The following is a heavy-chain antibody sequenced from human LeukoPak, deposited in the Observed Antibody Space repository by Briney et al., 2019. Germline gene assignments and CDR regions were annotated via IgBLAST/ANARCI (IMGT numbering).Heavy chain of an antibody. Sequence: GRSLRLSCAASGFTFDDYAMHWVRHAPGKGLEWVSGISWNSGSIGYADSVKGRFTISRDNAKNSLYLQMNSLRAEDTALYYCAKGSPQTAAAFFDYWGQGTLVTVS. D-gene: IGHD6-13*01. J-gene: IGHJ4*02. CDR2: ISWNSGSI. CDR1: GFTFDDYA. V-gene: IGHV3-9*01. CDR3: AKGSPQTAAAFFDY.